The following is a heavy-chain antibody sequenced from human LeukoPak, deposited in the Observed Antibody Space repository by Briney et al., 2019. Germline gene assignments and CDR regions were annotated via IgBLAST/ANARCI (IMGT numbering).Heavy chain of an antibody. J-gene: IGHJ4*02. CDR3: ARDYDVLTGYPQPYFDY. CDR2: IYYSGST. V-gene: IGHV4-39*07. D-gene: IGHD3-9*01. Sequence: PSETLSLTCTVSGGSISSSSYYWGWIRQPPGKGLEWIGSIYYSGSTYYNPSLKSRVTISVDTSKNQFSLKLSSVTAADTAVYYCARDYDVLTGYPQPYFDYWGQGTLVTVSS. CDR1: GGSISSSSYY.